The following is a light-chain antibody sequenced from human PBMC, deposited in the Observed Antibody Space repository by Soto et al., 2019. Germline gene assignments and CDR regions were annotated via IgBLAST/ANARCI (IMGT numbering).Light chain of an antibody. CDR1: SGHSSYI. V-gene: IGLV4-60*02. CDR2: LEVSGSY. Sequence: QSVLSQSSSASASLGSSVKLTYTLSSGHSSYIIAWHQQQPGKAPRYLMKLEVSGSYNNGSGVPDRFSGSSSGADRYLTISNLQFEDEADYYCETWDNNILVFGGGTKVTVL. CDR3: ETWDNNILV. J-gene: IGLJ2*01.